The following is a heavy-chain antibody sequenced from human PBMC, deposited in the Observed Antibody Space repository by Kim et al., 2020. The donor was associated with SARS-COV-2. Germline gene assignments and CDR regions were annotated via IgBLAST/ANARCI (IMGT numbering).Heavy chain of an antibody. CDR1: GYTFTSYA. CDR3: ARDGWVVAATFDVTGFDY. J-gene: IGHJ4*02. CDR2: INAGNGNT. D-gene: IGHD2-15*01. V-gene: IGHV1-3*01. Sequence: ASVKVSCKASGYTFTSYAMHWVRQAPGQRLEWMGWINAGNGNTKYSQKFQGRVTITRDTSASTAYMELSSLRSEDTAVYYCARDGWVVAATFDVTGFDYWGQGTLVTVSS.